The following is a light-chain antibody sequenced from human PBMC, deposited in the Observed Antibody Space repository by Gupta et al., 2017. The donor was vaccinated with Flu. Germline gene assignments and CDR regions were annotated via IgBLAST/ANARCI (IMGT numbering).Light chain of an antibody. J-gene: IGLJ3*02. CDR2: QDS. Sequence: SHELTQPPSVSVSPGQTASLSCSGNKLGDNFVSWYQQKPGQSPVLVMYQDSKRPSGVPERFSGSNSGDTATLTISGTQAMDEADYYCQAWDTTSWVFGGGTKLTVL. V-gene: IGLV3-1*01. CDR3: QAWDTTSWV. CDR1: KLGDNF.